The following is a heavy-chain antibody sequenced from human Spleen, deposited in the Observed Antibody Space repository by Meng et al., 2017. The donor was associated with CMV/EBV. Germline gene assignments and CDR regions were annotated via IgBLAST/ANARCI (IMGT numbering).Heavy chain of an antibody. J-gene: IGHJ4*02. V-gene: IGHV3-21*01. D-gene: IGHD6-25*01. CDR2: ISSSSSYI. CDR3: ARDRDSGWHFKNYPYFDY. CDR1: GFNFFKYN. Sequence: GGSLRLSCAASGFNFFKYNMNWVRQAPGKGLEWVSSISSSSSYIYYADSVKGRFTISRDNAKNSLYLQMNSLRAEDTAVYYCARDRDSGWHFKNYPYFDYWGQGTLVTVSS.